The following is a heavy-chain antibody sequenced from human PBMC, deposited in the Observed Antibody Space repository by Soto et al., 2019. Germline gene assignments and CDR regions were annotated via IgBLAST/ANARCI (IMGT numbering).Heavy chain of an antibody. Sequence: QLHLQESGPGLVKPSETLSLTCTVSGVSISSSSYYWVWIRQPPGKGLEWIGTISYSGSTYYRPSLKSQITISVDTSKNQFSLNLSSVTAADTAVYYCARSTTLRPTFAYWGQGTLVTVSS. J-gene: IGHJ4*02. V-gene: IGHV4-39*01. D-gene: IGHD1-1*01. CDR2: ISYSGST. CDR3: ARSTTLRPTFAY. CDR1: GVSISSSSYY.